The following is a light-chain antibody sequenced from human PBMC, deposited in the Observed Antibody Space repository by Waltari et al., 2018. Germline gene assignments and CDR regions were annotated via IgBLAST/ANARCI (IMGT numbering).Light chain of an antibody. J-gene: IGKJ5*01. CDR3: QQYKTWPPIT. V-gene: IGKV3-15*01. CDR2: GAS. CDR1: QSLSDN. Sequence: EIVMTQSPATLSVFPGERATLPCRASQSLSDNFAWYQLKPAQAPRLLIYGASFRATGIPGRFRGSGSGTDFTLTISSLQSEDFAIYYCQQYKTWPPITFGQGTRLEIK.